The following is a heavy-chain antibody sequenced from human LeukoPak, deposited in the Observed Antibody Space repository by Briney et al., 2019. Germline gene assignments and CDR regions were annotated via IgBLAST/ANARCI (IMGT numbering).Heavy chain of an antibody. CDR3: AKTGDYFDSSDYYRPDAFDI. CDR1: GFTLSTYA. J-gene: IGHJ3*02. CDR2: ISGSGGGT. Sequence: GGSLRLSCAASGFTLSTYAMSWVRQAPGKGLEWVSAISGSGGGTYYADSVKGRFTISRDNSKNTLYLQMNSLRADDTAIYYCAKTGDYFDSSDYYRPDAFDIWGQGTMVTISS. D-gene: IGHD3-22*01. V-gene: IGHV3-23*01.